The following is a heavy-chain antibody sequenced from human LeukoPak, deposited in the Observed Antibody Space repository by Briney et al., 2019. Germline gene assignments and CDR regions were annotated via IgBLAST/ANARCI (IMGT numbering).Heavy chain of an antibody. CDR1: GFTFGDYA. CDR2: IYRGGAT. CDR3: ATGWNDAFDV. D-gene: IGHD1-1*01. J-gene: IGHJ3*01. V-gene: IGHV3-53*01. Sequence: PGRSLRLSCTASGFTFGDYAMSWVRQAPGKGLEWVSVIYRGGATYYADSVKGRFTISRDNSKNTLYLQMNSLRVEDTAVYYCATGWNDAFDVWGQGTMLTVSS.